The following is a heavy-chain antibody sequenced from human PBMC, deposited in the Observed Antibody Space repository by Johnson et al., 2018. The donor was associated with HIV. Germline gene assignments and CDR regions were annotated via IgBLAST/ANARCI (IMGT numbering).Heavy chain of an antibody. J-gene: IGHJ3*02. V-gene: IGHV3-9*01. CDR2: ISWNSGSI. D-gene: IGHD3-10*01. CDR1: GFTFDDYA. Sequence: EVQLVESGGGLVQPGRSLRLSCAASGFTFDDYAMHWVRQAPGKGLEWVSGISWNSGSIGYADSVKGRFIISRDSSKNTLYLQMDRLRAEDTAQYYCARYQTYSFDIWGQGTMVTVSS. CDR3: ARYQTYSFDI.